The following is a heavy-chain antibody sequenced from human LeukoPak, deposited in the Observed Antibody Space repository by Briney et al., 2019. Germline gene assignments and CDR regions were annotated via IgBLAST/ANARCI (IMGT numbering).Heavy chain of an antibody. CDR3: VLLDGYNYVRPTPHFQH. CDR2: INSDGSST. CDR1: GFTFSSYW. J-gene: IGHJ1*01. D-gene: IGHD5-24*01. V-gene: IGHV3-74*01. Sequence: PGGSLRLSCAASGFTFSSYWMHWVRQAPGKGLVWVSRINSDGSSTSYADSVKGRFTISRDNAKNTLYLQMNSLRAEDTAVYYCVLLDGYNYVRPTPHFQHWGQGTLVTVSS.